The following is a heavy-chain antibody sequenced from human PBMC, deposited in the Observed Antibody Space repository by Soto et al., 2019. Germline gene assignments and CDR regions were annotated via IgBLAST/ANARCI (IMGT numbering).Heavy chain of an antibody. Sequence: ASVKVACKASGGTFSSYAISWVRQAPGQGLEWMGGIIPIFGTANYAQKFQGRVTITADKSTSTAYMELSSLRSEDTAVYYCATPLTGTTRRAGDYWGQGTLVTVSS. CDR3: ATPLTGTTRRAGDY. J-gene: IGHJ4*02. D-gene: IGHD1-20*01. CDR2: IIPIFGTA. CDR1: GGTFSSYA. V-gene: IGHV1-69*06.